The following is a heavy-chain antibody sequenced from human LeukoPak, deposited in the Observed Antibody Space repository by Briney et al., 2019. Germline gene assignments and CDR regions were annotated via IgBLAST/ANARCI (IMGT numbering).Heavy chain of an antibody. V-gene: IGHV1-8*01. CDR1: GYTFTSYD. Sequence: ASVKVSCKASGYTFTSYDINWVRQATGQGLEWMGLMNPNSGNTGYAQKFQGRVTMTRNTSISTAYMELSSLRSEDTAVYYCARGRIAAAQNYYYCYMDVWGKGTTVTVSS. CDR2: MNPNSGNT. J-gene: IGHJ6*03. D-gene: IGHD6-6*01. CDR3: ARGRIAAAQNYYYCYMDV.